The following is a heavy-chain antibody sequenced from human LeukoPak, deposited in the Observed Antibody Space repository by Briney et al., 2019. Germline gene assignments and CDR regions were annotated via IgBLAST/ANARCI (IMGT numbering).Heavy chain of an antibody. CDR3: AREGLAEAGLDY. V-gene: IGHV3-21*06. Sequence: GGSLRLSCAASGFSFSSFSMNWVRQAPGKGLEWVSSISSSSGYKYYADSVKGRFTISRDNAKNSLYLQVNSLRAEDTAVYFCAREGLAEAGLDYWGQGTLVTVSS. J-gene: IGHJ4*02. D-gene: IGHD6-13*01. CDR1: GFSFSSFS. CDR2: ISSSSGYK.